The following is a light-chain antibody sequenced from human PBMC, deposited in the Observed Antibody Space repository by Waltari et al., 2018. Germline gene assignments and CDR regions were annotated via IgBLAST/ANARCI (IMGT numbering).Light chain of an antibody. Sequence: QSALTQPASVSGSPGQSITISCTGTSSDVGRYNYVSWYQQHPGKAPKLLIYDVSNRPSGVPSRFSGSKSGNTASLTISGLQAADEAHYYCNSYASNSNGLFGGGTELTIL. V-gene: IGLV2-14*03. J-gene: IGLJ2*01. CDR3: NSYASNSNGL. CDR1: SSDVGRYNY. CDR2: DVS.